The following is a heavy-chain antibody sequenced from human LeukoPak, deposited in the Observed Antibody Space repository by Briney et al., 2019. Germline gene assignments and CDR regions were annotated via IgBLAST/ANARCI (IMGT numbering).Heavy chain of an antibody. J-gene: IGHJ4*02. CDR2: IKQDGSEK. D-gene: IGHD4-17*01. V-gene: IGHV3-7*01. CDR1: GFTFSGYW. CDR3: ARDTAAWDY. Sequence: GSLRLSCAASGFTFSGYWMSWVRQAPGKGLEWVANIKQDGSEKYYVDSVKGRFTISRDNAKNSLYLQMNSLRAEDTAVYYCARDTAAWDYWGQGTLVTVSS.